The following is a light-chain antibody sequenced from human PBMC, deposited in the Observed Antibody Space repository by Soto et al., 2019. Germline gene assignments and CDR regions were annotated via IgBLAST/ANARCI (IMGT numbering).Light chain of an antibody. V-gene: IGKV3-15*01. CDR1: QSVSRF. Sequence: EIVMTQSPATLSVSPGERVTLSCRASQSVSRFLAWYQQRPGQAPRLLIYYTSTRATGGPARFSGSGSGTEFSLIISSLQSEDFAVYYCQQYDNWPPCTFGQGTKLEVK. CDR3: QQYDNWPPCT. J-gene: IGKJ2*02. CDR2: YTS.